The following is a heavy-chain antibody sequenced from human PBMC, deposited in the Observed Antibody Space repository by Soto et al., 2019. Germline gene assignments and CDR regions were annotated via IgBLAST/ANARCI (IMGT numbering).Heavy chain of an antibody. J-gene: IGHJ6*02. CDR2: INHSGST. CDR3: ARDSSWNYWYPHLHYYYYGMDV. D-gene: IGHD1-7*01. CDR1: GGSSSGYY. Sequence: SETLSLTCAVYGGSSSGYYWSWIRQPPGKGLEWIGEINHSGSTNYNPSLKSRVTISVDTSKNQFSLKLSSVTAADTAVYYCARDSSWNYWYPHLHYYYYGMDVWGQGTTVTVSS. V-gene: IGHV4-34*01.